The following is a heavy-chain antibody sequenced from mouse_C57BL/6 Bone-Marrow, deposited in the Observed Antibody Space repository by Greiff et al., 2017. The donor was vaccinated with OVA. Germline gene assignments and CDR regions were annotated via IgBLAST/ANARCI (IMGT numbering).Heavy chain of an antibody. CDR3: ARRYYGSSYLGGYFDV. J-gene: IGHJ1*03. D-gene: IGHD1-1*01. V-gene: IGHV5-12*01. CDR2: ISNGGGST. Sequence: EVHLVESGGGLVQPGGSLKLSCAASGFTFSDYYMYWVRQTPEKRLEWVAYISNGGGSTYYPDTVKGRFTISRDNAKNTLYLQMSRLKSEDTAMYYCARRYYGSSYLGGYFDVWGTGTTVTVSS. CDR1: GFTFSDYY.